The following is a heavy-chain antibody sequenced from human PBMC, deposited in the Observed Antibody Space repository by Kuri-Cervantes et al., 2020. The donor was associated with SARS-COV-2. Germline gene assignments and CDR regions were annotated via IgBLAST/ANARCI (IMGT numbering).Heavy chain of an antibody. Sequence: SETLSLTCTVSGGSISSYYWSWIRQPPGKGLEWIGHIYYDGSTNYKTSLKGRVTISLDTSKNQFSLKVDSVTAADTAGYYCARASTSFDDWGHGTLVTVSS. CDR2: IYYDGST. CDR3: ARASTSFDD. V-gene: IGHV4-59*01. CDR1: GGSISSYY. J-gene: IGHJ4*01.